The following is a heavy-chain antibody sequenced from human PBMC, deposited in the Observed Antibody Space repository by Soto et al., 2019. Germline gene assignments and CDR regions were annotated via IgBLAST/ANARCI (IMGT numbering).Heavy chain of an antibody. V-gene: IGHV3-23*01. CDR1: GFTFSSYA. CDR3: AKERLGGAALGGAFDI. J-gene: IGHJ3*02. D-gene: IGHD3-16*01. CDR2: ISGSGGST. Sequence: EVQLLESGGGLVQPGGSLRLSCAASGFTFSSYAMSWVRQAPGKGLEWVSAISGSGGSTYYADSVKGRFTISRDNSKNTLYLQMNSLRAEDTAVYYCAKERLGGAALGGAFDIWGQGTMVTGSS.